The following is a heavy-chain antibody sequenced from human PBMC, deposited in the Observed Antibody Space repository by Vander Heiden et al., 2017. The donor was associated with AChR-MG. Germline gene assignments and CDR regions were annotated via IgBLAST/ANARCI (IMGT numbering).Heavy chain of an antibody. CDR2: ITSDGSGT. D-gene: IGHD2-2*01. Sequence: EVQLVESGGALVQPGGSLRLSCAASGFSFSNHWMHQVRKAPGKGLEWVSRITSDGSGTKYADSVQGRFTISRDNAKNTVYVQMNSMRTEDMGVYFCARTRGDTAAANDYWGQGTLVTVSS. J-gene: IGHJ4*02. V-gene: IGHV3-74*03. CDR1: GFSFSNHW. CDR3: ARTRGDTAAANDY.